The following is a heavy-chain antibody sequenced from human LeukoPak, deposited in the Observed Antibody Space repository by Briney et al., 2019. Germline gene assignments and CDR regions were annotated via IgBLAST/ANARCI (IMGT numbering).Heavy chain of an antibody. CDR3: ARDRIEMATPSGWFDP. D-gene: IGHD5-24*01. V-gene: IGHV4-34*01. CDR2: INHSGST. Sequence: SETLSLTCAVYGGSFSGYYWSWIRQPPGKGLEWIGEINHSGSTNYNPSLKSRVTISVDTSKNQFSLKLSSVTAADTAVYYCARDRIEMATPSGWFDPWGQGTLVTVSS. CDR1: GGSFSGYY. J-gene: IGHJ5*02.